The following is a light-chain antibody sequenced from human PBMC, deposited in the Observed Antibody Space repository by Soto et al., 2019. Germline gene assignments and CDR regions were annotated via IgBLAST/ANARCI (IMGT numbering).Light chain of an antibody. CDR1: NSDVGGYDH. Sequence: QSALTQPRSVSGSPGQSVTISCTGTNSDVGGYDHVSWYQQHPGKAPKFILYDVTKRPSGVPDRCSGSKSGNTSSLAISGLKAEDEADYYSCSYAGSFSWVFGGGTKLTVL. J-gene: IGLJ3*02. V-gene: IGLV2-11*01. CDR2: DVT. CDR3: CSYAGSFSWV.